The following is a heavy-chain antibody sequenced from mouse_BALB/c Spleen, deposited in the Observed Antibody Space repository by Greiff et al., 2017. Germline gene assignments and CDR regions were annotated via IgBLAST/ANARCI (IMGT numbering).Heavy chain of an antibody. CDR1: GYSFTGYY. D-gene: IGHD4-1*01. CDR2: INPYNGAT. CDR3: ARSWEGAMDY. J-gene: IGHJ4*01. Sequence: VQLQQSGPELVKPGASVKISCKASGYSFTGYYMHWVKQSHVKSLEWIGRINPYNGATSYNQNFKDKASLTVDKSSSTAYMELHSLTSEDSAVYYCARSWEGAMDYWGQGTSVTVSS. V-gene: IGHV1-31*01.